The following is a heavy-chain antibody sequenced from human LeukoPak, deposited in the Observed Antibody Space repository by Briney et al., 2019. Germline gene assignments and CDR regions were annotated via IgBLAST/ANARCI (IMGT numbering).Heavy chain of an antibody. CDR2: VSGYSDKT. CDR3: ARSVPVGGAEDC. D-gene: IGHD2-15*01. V-gene: IGHV1-18*01. Sequence: ASVKVSCKASGYTFTNYGITWVRQAPGQGFEWMVWVSGYSDKTYYAQKLQGRVTMTTDTSTYTAYMELRSLTSDDTAVYYCARSVPVGGAEDCWGQGTLVTVSS. J-gene: IGHJ4*02. CDR1: GYTFTNYG.